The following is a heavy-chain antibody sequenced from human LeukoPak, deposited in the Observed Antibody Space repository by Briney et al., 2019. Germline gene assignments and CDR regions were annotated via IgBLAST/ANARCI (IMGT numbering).Heavy chain of an antibody. CDR2: TNPNIGST. CDR1: GYTFSDFY. CDR3: ARDTDIPESETFHY. D-gene: IGHD2-2*02. Sequence: ASVKVSCKASGYTFSDFYIHWVRQAPGQGPEWMGWTNPNIGSTNSAQKFQGRLTMTRDTSISTAYMELSGLRSDDTAVYYCARDTDIPESETFHYWGQGTLVTVSS. V-gene: IGHV1-2*02. J-gene: IGHJ4*02.